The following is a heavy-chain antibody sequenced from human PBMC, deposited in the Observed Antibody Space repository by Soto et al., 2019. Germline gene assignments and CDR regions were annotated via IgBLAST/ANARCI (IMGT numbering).Heavy chain of an antibody. V-gene: IGHV3-23*01. CDR2: ISGSGSST. J-gene: IGHJ4*02. Sequence: DVQLLESGGGLLVQPGGSLRLSCAASGFTFSSYAMSWVRQAPGKGLEWVSGISGSGSSTYYVDSVKGLFTISRDNSKKTLSLQMNSLRANDTAVYYCAKGDRNQPAVFDYWGQGTLVTVSS. CDR1: GFTFSSYA. D-gene: IGHD2-2*01. CDR3: AKGDRNQPAVFDY.